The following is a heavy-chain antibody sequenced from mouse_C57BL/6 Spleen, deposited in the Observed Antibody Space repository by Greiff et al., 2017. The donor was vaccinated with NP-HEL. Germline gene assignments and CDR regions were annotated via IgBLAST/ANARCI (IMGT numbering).Heavy chain of an antibody. CDR3: ARYYGSSLGDY. V-gene: IGHV1-81*01. CDR1: GYTFTSYG. CDR2: IYPRSGNT. Sequence: QVQLNQSGAELARPGASVKLSCKASGYTFTSYGISWVKQRTGQGLEWIGEIYPRSGNTYYNEKFKGKATLTADKSSSTAYMELRSLTSEDSAVYFCARYYGSSLGDYWGQGTTLTVSS. D-gene: IGHD1-1*01. J-gene: IGHJ2*01.